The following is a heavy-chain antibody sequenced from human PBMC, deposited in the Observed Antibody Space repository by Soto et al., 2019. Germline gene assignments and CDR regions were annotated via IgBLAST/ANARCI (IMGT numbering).Heavy chain of an antibody. CDR1: GASISSNSHY. J-gene: IGHJ5*01. Sequence: ATLSLPCTVSGASISSNSHYWGWIRQPPGKGLEWIGSVFHSGSTKYSASLKSRVTISVDTSKDRFSLSLSSVTVADTAVYYRARLFTGNYYIDSWGHGTLVTVSS. CDR3: ARLFTGNYYIDS. V-gene: IGHV4-39*01. D-gene: IGHD1-26*01. CDR2: VFHSGST.